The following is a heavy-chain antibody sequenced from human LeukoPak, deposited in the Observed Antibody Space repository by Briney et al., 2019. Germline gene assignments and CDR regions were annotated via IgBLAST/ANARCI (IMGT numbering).Heavy chain of an antibody. Sequence: SETLSLTCTVSGGSISSGSYYWSWIRQPAGKGLEWIGRIYTSGSTNYNPSLKSRVTMSVDTSKNQFSLKLSSVTAADTAVYYCARALWGPGYFDYWGQGTLVTVSS. CDR1: GGSISSGSYY. D-gene: IGHD3-16*01. V-gene: IGHV4-61*02. J-gene: IGHJ4*02. CDR3: ARALWGPGYFDY. CDR2: IYTSGST.